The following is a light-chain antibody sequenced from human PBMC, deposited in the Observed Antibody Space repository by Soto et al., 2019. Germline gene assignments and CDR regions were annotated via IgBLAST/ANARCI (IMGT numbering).Light chain of an antibody. CDR3: QQYNNWLSLT. J-gene: IGKJ4*01. Sequence: EIVMTQSPATLSVSPGERATLSCRASQSVSSNLAWYQQKPGQAPSLLIYGASTSATGIPARFSGSGSGTEFTLTISSLQSEDFAVYYCQQYNNWLSLTFGGGTKVEIK. CDR1: QSVSSN. CDR2: GAS. V-gene: IGKV3-15*01.